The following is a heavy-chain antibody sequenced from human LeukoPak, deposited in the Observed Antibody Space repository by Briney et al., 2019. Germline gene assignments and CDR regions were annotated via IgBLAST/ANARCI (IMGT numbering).Heavy chain of an antibody. V-gene: IGHV1-8*01. CDR1: GYTFTSHD. Sequence: ASVKVSCKTSGYTFTSHDINWVRQAAGQGLQWMGWMNPNSGNTGYAQQFHGRVTMTRDTSISTAYMELRGLRSEDTARYYCARSLVDINYYWGQGTLVIVSS. D-gene: IGHD2-8*02. CDR3: ARSLVDINYY. CDR2: MNPNSGNT. J-gene: IGHJ4*02.